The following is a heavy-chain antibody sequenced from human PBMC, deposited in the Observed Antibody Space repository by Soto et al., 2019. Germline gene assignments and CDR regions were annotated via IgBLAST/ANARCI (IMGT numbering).Heavy chain of an antibody. J-gene: IGHJ4*02. CDR3: VRGTLSPGLEY. CDR1: GFTFISFW. CDR2: INEDGGYK. Sequence: EVQMVVSGGDLVQPGGSLRLSCVASGFTFISFWMNWVRQAPGKGLEWVANINEDGGYKTYGDSVRGRFTTSRDNAKNSVYLQMDSLRVEDTAVYYCVRGTLSPGLEYWGQGKLVTVSS. V-gene: IGHV3-7*01.